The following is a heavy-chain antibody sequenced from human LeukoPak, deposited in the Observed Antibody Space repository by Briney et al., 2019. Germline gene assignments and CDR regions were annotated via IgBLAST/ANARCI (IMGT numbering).Heavy chain of an antibody. Sequence: SETLSLTCAVSGGSISSGGYSWSWIRQPPGKGLEWIGYIYHSGSTYYNPSLKSRVTISVDRSKNQFSLKLSSVTAADTAVYYCARDYYDSSGKLDAFDIWGQGTMVTVSS. CDR2: IYHSGST. CDR3: ARDYYDSSGKLDAFDI. D-gene: IGHD3-22*01. J-gene: IGHJ3*02. V-gene: IGHV4-30-2*01. CDR1: GGSISSGGYS.